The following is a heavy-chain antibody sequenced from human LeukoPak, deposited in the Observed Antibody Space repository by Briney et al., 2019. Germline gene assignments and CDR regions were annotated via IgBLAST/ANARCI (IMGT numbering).Heavy chain of an antibody. V-gene: IGHV3-21*01. J-gene: IGHJ6*03. CDR1: GFTFSSYS. Sequence: GGSLRLSCAASGFTFSSYSMNWVRQAPGKGLEWVSSISSSSSYIYYADSVKGRFTISRDNAKNSLYLQMNSLRAEDTAVYYCASHDSSGWYYYMDVWGKGTTVTVSS. CDR2: ISSSSSYI. CDR3: ASHDSSGWYYYMDV. D-gene: IGHD3-22*01.